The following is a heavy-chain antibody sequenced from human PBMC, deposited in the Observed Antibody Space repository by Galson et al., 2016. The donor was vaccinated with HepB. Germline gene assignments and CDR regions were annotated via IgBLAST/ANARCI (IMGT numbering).Heavy chain of an antibody. Sequence: CAISGDSVSSNSATWNWIRQSPSRGLEWLGRTYSRSKWYNEYAVSVKGRVTINPDTSNNQFSLQLNSVTPEDAALYSCARGNSQTKSFDDWGQGALVTVPS. J-gene: IGHJ4*02. CDR3: ARGNSQTKSFDD. CDR2: TYSRSKWYN. CDR1: GDSVSSNSAT. V-gene: IGHV6-1*01. D-gene: IGHD1/OR15-1a*01.